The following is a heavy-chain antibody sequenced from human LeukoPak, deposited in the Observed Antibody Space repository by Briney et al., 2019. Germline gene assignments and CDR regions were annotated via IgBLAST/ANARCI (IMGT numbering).Heavy chain of an antibody. CDR2: IKQDGSEK. D-gene: IGHD2-15*01. CDR3: ARCGEDIVVVVAAAEFDY. J-gene: IGHJ4*02. V-gene: IGHV3-7*01. Sequence: PGGSLRLSCAASGFTFSSYEMNWVRQAPEKGLEWVANIKQDGSEKYYVDSVKGRFTISRDNAKNSLYLQMNSLRAEDTAVYYCARCGEDIVVVVAAAEFDYWGQGTLVTVSS. CDR1: GFTFSSYE.